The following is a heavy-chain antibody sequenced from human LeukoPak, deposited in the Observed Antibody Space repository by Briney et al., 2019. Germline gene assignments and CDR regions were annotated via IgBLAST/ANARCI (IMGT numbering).Heavy chain of an antibody. CDR3: ARDVDYGDYVDY. Sequence: GGSLRLSCAASGFTFSSYSMNWVRQAPGKGLEWVSSISSSSSYIYYADSVKGRFTISRDNAKNSLYLQMNSLRAEDTAVYYCARDVDYGDYVDYWGQATLVTVSS. D-gene: IGHD4-17*01. V-gene: IGHV3-21*01. J-gene: IGHJ4*02. CDR2: ISSSSSYI. CDR1: GFTFSSYS.